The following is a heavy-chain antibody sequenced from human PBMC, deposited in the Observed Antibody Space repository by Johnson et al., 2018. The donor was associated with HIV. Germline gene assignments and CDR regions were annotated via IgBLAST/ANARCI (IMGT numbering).Heavy chain of an antibody. D-gene: IGHD4-11*01. CDR1: GFTFDDYG. CDR3: AKEGSTVI. Sequence: QVQLVESGGGVVRPGGSLRLSCAASGFTFDDYGMSWVRQAPGKGLEWVAFIRSDGSNKYYVDSGKGRFTISRDNSKNTLYLQMNSLGAEDTAVYYCAKEGSTVIWGQGTMVTVSS. J-gene: IGHJ3*01. CDR2: IRSDGSNK. V-gene: IGHV3-30*02.